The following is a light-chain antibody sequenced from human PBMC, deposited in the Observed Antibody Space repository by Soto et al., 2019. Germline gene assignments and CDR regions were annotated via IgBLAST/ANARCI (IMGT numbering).Light chain of an antibody. V-gene: IGKV3-11*01. Sequence: EIVLTQSTATLSLSPGERATLSCRASQSVSSFLAWFQQKPGQAPRLLIYDASNRATGIPARFSGSGSGTYFTLTISSLEPEDFAVYYCQQRSNWPQLTCGGGTKVEIE. CDR3: QQRSNWPQLT. CDR2: DAS. CDR1: QSVSSF. J-gene: IGKJ4*01.